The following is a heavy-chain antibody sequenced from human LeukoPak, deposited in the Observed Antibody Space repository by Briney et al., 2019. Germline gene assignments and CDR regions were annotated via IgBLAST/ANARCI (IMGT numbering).Heavy chain of an antibody. CDR1: GGSISSGDYY. D-gene: IGHD6-13*01. CDR2: IFYSGST. CDR3: AGGDSSSWYFYFDY. V-gene: IGHV4-61*08. J-gene: IGHJ4*02. Sequence: SETLSLTCTVSGGSISSGDYYWSWIRQAPGKGLEWIGYIFYSGSTNYNPSLKSRVTISVDTSKNQFSLRLSSVTAADTAVYYCAGGDSSSWYFYFDYWGQGTLVTVSP.